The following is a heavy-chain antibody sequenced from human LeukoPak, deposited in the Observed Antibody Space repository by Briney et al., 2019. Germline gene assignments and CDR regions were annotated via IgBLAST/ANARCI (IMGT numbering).Heavy chain of an antibody. D-gene: IGHD6-19*01. Sequence: GGSLRLSCAGSGFTFRSHAMSWVRQAPGKGLEWVSAISGSGGSTYYADSVKGRFTISRDNSKNTLYLQMNSLRAEDTAVYYCPKGVAVAGTGMDYFDYWGQGTLVTVSS. V-gene: IGHV3-23*01. CDR3: PKGVAVAGTGMDYFDY. J-gene: IGHJ4*02. CDR2: ISGSGGST. CDR1: GFTFRSHA.